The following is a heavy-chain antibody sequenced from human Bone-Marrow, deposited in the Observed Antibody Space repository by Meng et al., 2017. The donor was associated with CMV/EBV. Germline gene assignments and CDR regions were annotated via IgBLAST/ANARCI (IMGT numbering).Heavy chain of an antibody. CDR1: GFTFSSYA. CDR3: ARNVKIFLVAGPYFDY. Sequence: GESLKISCAASGFTFSSYAMHWVRQAPGKGLEWVAVISYDGSNKYYADSVKGRFTISRDNSKNTLYLQMNSLRAEDTAVYYCARNVKIFLVAGPYFDYWGQGTLVTVSS. D-gene: IGHD6-19*01. J-gene: IGHJ4*02. V-gene: IGHV3-30-3*01. CDR2: ISYDGSNK.